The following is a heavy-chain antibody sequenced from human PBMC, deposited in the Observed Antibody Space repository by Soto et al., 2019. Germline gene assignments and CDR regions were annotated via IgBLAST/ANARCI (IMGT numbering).Heavy chain of an antibody. V-gene: IGHV4-39*01. D-gene: IGHD3-10*01. CDR2: IYYSGST. CDR3: ARRGSGSYSDY. Sequence: QLQLQESGPGLVKPSETLSLTCTVSGGSISSSSYYWGWIRQPPGKGLEWIGSIYYSGSTYYNPSLKXRXTXSXXTAKNQFSLKLSPVTAADTAVYYCARRGSGSYSDYWGQGTLVTVSS. J-gene: IGHJ4*02. CDR1: GGSISSSSYY.